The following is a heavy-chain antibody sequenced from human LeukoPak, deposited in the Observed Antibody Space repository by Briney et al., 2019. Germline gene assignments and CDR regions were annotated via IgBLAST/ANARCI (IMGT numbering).Heavy chain of an antibody. J-gene: IGHJ4*02. CDR2: INWNSDSI. CDR3: VTNGGGDSGYGNFDY. CDR1: GFTFDDYA. Sequence: GRSLRLSCAVSGFTFDDYATHWVRQVPGKGLEWVSGINWNSDSIGYAVRGRFTISRDNAKNSLYLQMNSLRVEDTALYYCVTNGGGDSGYGNFDYWGQGTLVTVSS. D-gene: IGHD5-12*01. V-gene: IGHV3-9*01.